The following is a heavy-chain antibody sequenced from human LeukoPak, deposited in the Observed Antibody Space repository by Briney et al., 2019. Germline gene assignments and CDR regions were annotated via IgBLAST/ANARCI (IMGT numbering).Heavy chain of an antibody. D-gene: IGHD6-13*01. CDR1: GFTFSTYS. J-gene: IGHJ4*02. CDR3: ARPSSDWPQPRPFDY. Sequence: GGSLRLSCAASGFTFSTYSMNWVRQAPGRGLEWISDINYSGSNIYYADSVKGRFTVSRDNAKKLYLQMNSLRAEDTAVYYCARPSSDWPQPRPFDYWGQGTLVTVSS. V-gene: IGHV3-48*04. CDR2: INYSGSNI.